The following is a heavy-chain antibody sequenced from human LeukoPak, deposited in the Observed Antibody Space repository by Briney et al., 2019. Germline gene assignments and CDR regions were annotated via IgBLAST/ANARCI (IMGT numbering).Heavy chain of an antibody. CDR3: ASEAGIAAAGPDAFDI. CDR1: GGSISSYY. CDR2: IYYSGST. Sequence: SETLSLTCTVSGGSISSYYWSWIRQPPGKGLEWIGYIYYSGSTNYNPSLKSRVTISVDTSKNQFSLKLSSVTAADTAVYYCASEAGIAAAGPDAFDIWGQGTMVTVSS. D-gene: IGHD6-13*01. V-gene: IGHV4-59*12. J-gene: IGHJ3*02.